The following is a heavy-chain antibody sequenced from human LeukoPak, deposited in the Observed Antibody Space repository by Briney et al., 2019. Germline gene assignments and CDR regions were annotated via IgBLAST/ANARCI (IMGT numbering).Heavy chain of an antibody. CDR3: ARVMKYSSSSGYYYYMDV. Sequence: ASVEVSSKASGYTFTSYYMHWVRQAPGQGLEWMGIINPSGGSTGYAQKFQGRVTMTRDMSTSTVYMELSSLRSEDTAVYYCARVMKYSSSSGYYYYMDVWGKGTTVTVSS. V-gene: IGHV1-46*01. CDR1: GYTFTSYY. CDR2: INPSGGST. J-gene: IGHJ6*03. D-gene: IGHD6-6*01.